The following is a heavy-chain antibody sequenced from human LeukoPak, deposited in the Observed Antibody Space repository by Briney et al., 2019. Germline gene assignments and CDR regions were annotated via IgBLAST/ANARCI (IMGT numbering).Heavy chain of an antibody. CDR3: ARQTAMGRSGNY. CDR2: IDPSDSET. V-gene: IGHV5-51*01. D-gene: IGHD5-18*01. Sequence: GESLKISCKASGYSFTSYWIGWVRQMPGKGLEWMGIIDPSDSETRYTPSFQGQVTISVDKSLTTADLQWNSLKASDTAMYYCARQTAMGRSGNYWGQGTLVTVSS. J-gene: IGHJ4*02. CDR1: GYSFTSYW.